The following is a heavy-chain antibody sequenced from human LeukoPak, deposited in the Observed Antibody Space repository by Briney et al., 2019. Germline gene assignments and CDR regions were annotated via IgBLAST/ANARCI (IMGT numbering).Heavy chain of an antibody. CDR1: GFTFDDYA. CDR3: GRSGSF. Sequence: PGGSLRLSCAASGFTFDDYAMHWVRQAPGKGLEWVSVIYSGGSTYYADSVKGRFTISRDNSKNTLYLQMNSLRAEDTAVYYCGRSGSFWGQGTLVTVSS. D-gene: IGHD1-26*01. J-gene: IGHJ4*02. CDR2: IYSGGST. V-gene: IGHV3-53*01.